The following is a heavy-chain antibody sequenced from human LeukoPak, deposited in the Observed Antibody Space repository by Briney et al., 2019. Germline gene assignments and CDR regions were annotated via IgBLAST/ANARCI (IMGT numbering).Heavy chain of an antibody. CDR1: GVSISSGSYY. D-gene: IGHD6-19*01. V-gene: IGHV4-61*02. J-gene: IGHJ5*02. CDR2: IYTSGST. CDR3: ARPVTYNWYSSGWYRGHPFDP. Sequence: PSETLSLTCTVSGVSISSGSYYWSWIRQPAGKGLEWIGRIYTSGSTNYNPSLKSRVTISYTSKNQFSLKLNSVTAADTAVYYCARPVTYNWYSSGWYRGHPFDPWGQGTLVTVSS.